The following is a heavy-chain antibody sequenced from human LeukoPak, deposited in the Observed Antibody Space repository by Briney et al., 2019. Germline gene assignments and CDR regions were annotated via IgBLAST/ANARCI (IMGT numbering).Heavy chain of an antibody. V-gene: IGHV5-51*01. CDR2: IHPAVSDT. D-gene: IGHD4-11*01. Sequence: GESLKISCKGSGFTVTDHWIAWVRQMPGKGLEWVGIIHPAVSDTPYSPSFQGQVVISVDRSISTAYLQWSSLKASDTAMYYCARLVTSYFDYWGQGTLVTVSS. CDR3: ARLVTSYFDY. J-gene: IGHJ4*02. CDR1: GFTVTDHW.